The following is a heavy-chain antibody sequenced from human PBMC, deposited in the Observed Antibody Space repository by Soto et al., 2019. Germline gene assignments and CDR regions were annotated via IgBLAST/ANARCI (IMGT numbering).Heavy chain of an antibody. J-gene: IGHJ4*02. CDR3: AVQPYGSGRYYVGGDH. D-gene: IGHD3-10*01. Sequence: QVQLVQSGAEVKKPGSSVKVSCKASGGTFSSYTISWVRQAPGQGLEWMGRIIPILGIANYAQKFQGRVTITADKSTSTAYMELSSLRSEDTAVYYCAVQPYGSGRYYVGGDHWGQGTLVTVSS. CDR1: GGTFSSYT. CDR2: IIPILGIA. V-gene: IGHV1-69*02.